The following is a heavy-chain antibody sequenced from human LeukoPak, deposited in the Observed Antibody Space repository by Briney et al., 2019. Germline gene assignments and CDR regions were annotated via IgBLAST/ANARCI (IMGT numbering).Heavy chain of an antibody. Sequence: GGSLRLSCAASGFTFSSYDMHWVRQAPGKGLEWVAVINYDGSNKYYADSVKGRFTISRDNSKNTLYLQMNSLRVEDTAVYYCARALSTGGRIDYWGQGTLVTVSS. V-gene: IGHV3-33*01. CDR1: GFTFSSYD. CDR3: ARALSTGGRIDY. J-gene: IGHJ4*02. CDR2: INYDGSNK. D-gene: IGHD2-8*02.